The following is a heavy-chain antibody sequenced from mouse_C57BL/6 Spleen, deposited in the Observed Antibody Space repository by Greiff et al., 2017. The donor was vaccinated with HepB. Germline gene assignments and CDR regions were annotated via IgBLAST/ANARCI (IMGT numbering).Heavy chain of an antibody. V-gene: IGHV1-19*01. D-gene: IGHD2-4*01. CDR3: ARDDSGFAY. Sequence: VQLQQSGPVLVKPGASVKMSCKASGYTFTDYYMNWVKQSHGKSLEWIGVINPYNGGTSYNQKFKGKATLTVDKSSSTAYMELNSLTSEDSAVYYCARDDSGFAYWGQGTLVTVSA. CDR2: INPYNGGT. CDR1: GYTFTDYY. J-gene: IGHJ3*01.